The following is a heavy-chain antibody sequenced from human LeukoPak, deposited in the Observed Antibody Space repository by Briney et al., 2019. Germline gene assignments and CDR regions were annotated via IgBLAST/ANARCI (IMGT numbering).Heavy chain of an antibody. CDR2: IKQDESEK. D-gene: IGHD4-17*01. CDR1: GFTFGSYL. J-gene: IGHJ4*02. Sequence: PGGSLRLSCAASGFTFGSYLTSWVRQAPGKGLEWVANIKQDESEKYYVDSVKGRFSISRDNARNSLYLQINSLRAEDTAVYHCARGNDYGDHVGIYFDSWGQGTLVTVSS. CDR3: ARGNDYGDHVGIYFDS. V-gene: IGHV3-7*03.